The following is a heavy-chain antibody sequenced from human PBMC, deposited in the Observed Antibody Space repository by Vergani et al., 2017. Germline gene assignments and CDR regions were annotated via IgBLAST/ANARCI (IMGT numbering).Heavy chain of an antibody. J-gene: IGHJ4*02. V-gene: IGHV3-30*02. CDR3: VKDHPVFDE. CDR1: GFPFRTYG. CDR2: IQKDGIDK. Sequence: QVQLVESGGGVVQPGESLRLSCAASGFPFRTYGMHWVRQAPGKGLEWVAFIQKDGIDKFYADSVRGRCTISRDISKNTLYLERNSLSAEDTALYHCVKDHPVFDEWGRGTLVAVS.